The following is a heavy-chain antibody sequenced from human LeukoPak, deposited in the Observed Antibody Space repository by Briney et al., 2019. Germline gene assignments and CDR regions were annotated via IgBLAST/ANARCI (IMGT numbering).Heavy chain of an antibody. CDR2: ITSSGSYI. Sequence: GGSLRLSCAASGFTFSTYSMNWARQAPGKGLEWVSSITSSGSYIYYADSVKGRFTTSRDNAKNSVYLQMNSLRAEDTAVYYCSRDAGSCSGTRCYEGYYFDYWGQGTLVTVSS. J-gene: IGHJ4*02. CDR3: SRDAGSCSGTRCYEGYYFDY. V-gene: IGHV3-21*01. D-gene: IGHD2-2*03. CDR1: GFTFSTYS.